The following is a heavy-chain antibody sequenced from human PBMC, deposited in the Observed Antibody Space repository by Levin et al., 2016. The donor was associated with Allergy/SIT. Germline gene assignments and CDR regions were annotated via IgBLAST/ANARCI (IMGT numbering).Heavy chain of an antibody. CDR1: GGSVSSDSYY. D-gene: IGHD6-13*01. Sequence: SETLSLTCTVSGGSVSSDSYYWTWIRQPPGKGLECIGYIYYNGGTNYNPSLRSRITISIDTPRNQFSLKLSSLIAADTAVYYCARGLRAAPVHGAVDIWGQGTVVTVSS. CDR2: IYYNGGT. CDR3: ARGLRAAPVHGAVDI. V-gene: IGHV4-61*01. J-gene: IGHJ3*02.